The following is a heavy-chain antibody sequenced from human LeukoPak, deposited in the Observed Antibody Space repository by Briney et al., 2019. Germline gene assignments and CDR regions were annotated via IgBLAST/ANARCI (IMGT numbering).Heavy chain of an antibody. Sequence: SETLSLTCAVYGGSFSGYYWSWIRQPPGKGLEWIGEINHSGSTNYNPSLKSRVTISVDTSKNQFSLKLSSVTAADTAVYYCARGATVNVFDSWGQGKMVTVSS. CDR2: INHSGST. D-gene: IGHD4-17*01. J-gene: IGHJ3*02. CDR3: ARGATVNVFDS. V-gene: IGHV4-34*01. CDR1: GGSFSGYY.